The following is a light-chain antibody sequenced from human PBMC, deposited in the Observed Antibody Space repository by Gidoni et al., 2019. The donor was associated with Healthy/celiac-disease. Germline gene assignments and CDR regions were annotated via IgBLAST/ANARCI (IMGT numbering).Light chain of an antibody. Sequence: DIVMTQSPATLSVSPGERATLSCRASQSVSSNLDWYQQKPGQAPRLLIYGASNRATGIPAKFSGSGSGTEFTLTISSLQSEDFAVYYCQQYNNWPRGTFXXXTKVEIK. CDR3: QQYNNWPRGT. CDR2: GAS. CDR1: QSVSSN. V-gene: IGKV3-15*01. J-gene: IGKJ1*01.